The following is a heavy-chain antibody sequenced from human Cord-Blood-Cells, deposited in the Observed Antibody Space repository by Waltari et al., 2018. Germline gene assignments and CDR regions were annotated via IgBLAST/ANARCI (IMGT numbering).Heavy chain of an antibody. CDR2: INHSGST. CDR3: ARRGPGPGYSGSYYYYYYGMDV. V-gene: IGHV4-34*01. CDR1: GGSFSGYY. J-gene: IGHJ6*02. Sequence: QVQLQQWGAGLLKPSETLSLTCAVYGGSFSGYYWSWIRQPPGKGLEWIREINHSGSTNYNPSLKSRVTISVDTSKNQFSLKLSSVTAADTAVYYCARRGPGPGYSGSYYYYYYGMDVWGQGTTVTVSS. D-gene: IGHD1-26*01.